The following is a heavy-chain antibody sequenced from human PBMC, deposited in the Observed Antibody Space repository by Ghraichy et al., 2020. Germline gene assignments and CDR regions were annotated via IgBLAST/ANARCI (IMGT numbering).Heavy chain of an antibody. CDR2: ISSSSSTI. CDR3: ASLYSSGWYYYYGMDV. J-gene: IGHJ6*02. D-gene: IGHD6-19*01. V-gene: IGHV3-48*02. Sequence: GGSLRLSCAASGFTFSSYSMNWVRQAPGKGLEWVSYISSSSSTIYYADSVKGRFTISRDNAKNSLYLQMNSLRDEDTAVYYCASLYSSGWYYYYGMDVWGQGTTVTVSS. CDR1: GFTFSSYS.